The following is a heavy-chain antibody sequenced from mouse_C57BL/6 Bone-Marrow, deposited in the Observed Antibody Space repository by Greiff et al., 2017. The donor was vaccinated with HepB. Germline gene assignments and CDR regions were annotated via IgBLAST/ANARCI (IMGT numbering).Heavy chain of an antibody. CDR3: ARDSSGYLGYYYAMDY. V-gene: IGHV1-69*01. D-gene: IGHD3-2*02. CDR1: GYTFTSYG. CDR2: IDPSDSYT. Sequence: ESGAELARPGASVKLSCKASGYTFTSYGISWVKQRTGQGLEWIGEIDPSDSYTNYNQKFKGKSTLTVDKSSSTAYMQLSSLTSEDSAVYYCARDSSGYLGYYYAMDYWGQGTSVTVSS. J-gene: IGHJ4*01.